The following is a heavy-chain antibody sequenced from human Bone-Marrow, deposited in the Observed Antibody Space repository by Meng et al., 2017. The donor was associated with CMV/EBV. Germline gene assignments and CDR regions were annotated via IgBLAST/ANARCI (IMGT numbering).Heavy chain of an antibody. V-gene: IGHV3-66*02. D-gene: IGHD2-2*01. J-gene: IGHJ3*02. CDR3: ARGQYDCSSTSGLPVDAFDI. Sequence: GESLKISCEASGFTVSSNYMSWVRQAPGKGLEWVSVIYSGGNTYYTDSVKGRFTISRDNSKNTLYLQMNSLRAEDTAVYYCARGQYDCSSTSGLPVDAFDIWGQGTMVTVSS. CDR1: GFTVSSNY. CDR2: IYSGGNT.